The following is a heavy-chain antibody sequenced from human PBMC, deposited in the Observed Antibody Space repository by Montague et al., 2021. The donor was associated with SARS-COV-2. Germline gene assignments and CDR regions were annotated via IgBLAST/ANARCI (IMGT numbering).Heavy chain of an antibody. CDR1: GDSINSGDHY. D-gene: IGHD3-22*01. J-gene: IGHJ5*02. CDR3: ARDSHDTSGSTYIAPLRFEP. CDR2: IYSSGST. Sequence: TLSLTCNVSGDSINSGDHYWSWIRQHPGKGLEGIGYIYSSGSTYYNPSLQSRVTISADTSKNQFSLKLSSVTAADTDVYYCARDSHDTSGSTYIAPLRFEPWGQGTLVTVSS. V-gene: IGHV4-31*03.